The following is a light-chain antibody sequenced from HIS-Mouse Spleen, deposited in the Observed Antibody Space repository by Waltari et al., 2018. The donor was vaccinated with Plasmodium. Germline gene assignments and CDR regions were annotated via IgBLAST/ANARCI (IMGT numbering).Light chain of an antibody. CDR1: QSISSY. CDR3: QQSYSTPQLT. J-gene: IGKJ4*01. CDR2: AAS. Sequence: DIEMTQYPSSLPASVGDRVTITCRASQSISSYLHWYQQKPGKAPKLLIYAASSLQSGVPSRFSGSGSGTDFTLTISSLQPEDFATYYCQQSYSTPQLTFGGGTKVEIK. V-gene: IGKV1-39*01.